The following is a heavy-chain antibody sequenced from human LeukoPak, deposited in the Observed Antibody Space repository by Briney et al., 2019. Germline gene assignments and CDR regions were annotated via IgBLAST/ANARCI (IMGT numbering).Heavy chain of an antibody. Sequence: GGSLRLSCAASGFTFHDYAIYWVRQAPGKGLEWVSLISGNGHTISYADSVGGRFTISRDNTKNSVYLQMDSLTTEDTAVYYCTRDDGASSLLDFWGQGTLVTVSS. V-gene: IGHV3-43*02. CDR1: GFTFHDYA. CDR2: ISGNGHTI. D-gene: IGHD3-16*02. CDR3: TRDDGASSLLDF. J-gene: IGHJ4*02.